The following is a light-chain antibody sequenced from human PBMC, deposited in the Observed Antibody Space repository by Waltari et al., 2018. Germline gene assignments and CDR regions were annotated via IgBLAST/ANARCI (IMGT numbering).Light chain of an antibody. CDR2: KVS. CDR1: ESPVHMSHGNTY. J-gene: IGKJ2*01. V-gene: IGKV2-30*02. Sequence: DVVLTQSPLSLPVTLGQPASISCKSSESPVHMSHGNTYLNWFQQRPGQSPRHLIYKVSNRESGVPDRISGSGSGTNFTLEISRVEAEDVAIYYCMQGTRWPYTFGQGTKLEIK. CDR3: MQGTRWPYT.